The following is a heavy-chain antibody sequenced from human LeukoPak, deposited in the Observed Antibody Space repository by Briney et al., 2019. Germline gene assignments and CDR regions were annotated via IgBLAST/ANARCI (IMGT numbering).Heavy chain of an antibody. D-gene: IGHD1-14*01. CDR3: AREVTTGHYYLDY. Sequence: WGSLRLSCAASGFTFSSYSMNWGRQAPGKGLELVSSISSGSSHTYYADSMKDRFTISRDNAKNSLYLQMNSLRAEDTAVYYCAREVTTGHYYLDYWGQGTLVTVSS. CDR2: ISSGSSHT. V-gene: IGHV3-21*01. J-gene: IGHJ4*02. CDR1: GFTFSSYS.